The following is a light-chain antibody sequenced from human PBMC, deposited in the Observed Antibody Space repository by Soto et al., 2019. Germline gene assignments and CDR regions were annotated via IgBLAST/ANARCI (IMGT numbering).Light chain of an antibody. V-gene: IGKV3-20*01. Sequence: EIVLTQSPGTLSLSPGERATLSCKASQSVSSAYLAWYQQKPGQAPRLLIYDVSNRATGIPDRFSGSGSGTDFTLTVSRLEPEDFAVYYCQQYGSSPETFGQGTKVDIK. J-gene: IGKJ1*01. CDR2: DVS. CDR3: QQYGSSPET. CDR1: QSVSSAY.